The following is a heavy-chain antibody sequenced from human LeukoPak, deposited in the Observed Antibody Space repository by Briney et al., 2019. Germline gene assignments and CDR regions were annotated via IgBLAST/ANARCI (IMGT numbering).Heavy chain of an antibody. V-gene: IGHV1-69*13. Sequence: APVKVSCKASGGTFSSYAISWVRQAPGQGLEWMGGIIPIFGTANYAQKFQGRVTITADESTSTAYMELSSLRSEDTAVYYCARYLRGCSGGSCYVYWGQGTLVTVSS. D-gene: IGHD2-15*01. CDR3: ARYLRGCSGGSCYVY. J-gene: IGHJ4*02. CDR1: GGTFSSYA. CDR2: IIPIFGTA.